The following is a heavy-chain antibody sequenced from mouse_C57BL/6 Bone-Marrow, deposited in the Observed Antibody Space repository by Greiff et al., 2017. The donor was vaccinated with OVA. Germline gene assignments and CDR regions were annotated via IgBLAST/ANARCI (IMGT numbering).Heavy chain of an antibody. CDR3: ARDSLGLDY. V-gene: IGHV7-1*01. D-gene: IGHD4-1*01. J-gene: IGHJ2*01. CDR1: GFTFSDFY. CDR2: SRNKANDYTT. Sequence: EVKVVESGGGLVQSGRSLRLSCATSGFTFSDFYMEWVRQAPGKGLEWIAASRNKANDYTTEYSASVKGRFIVSRDTSQSILYRQMNALRAEDTAIYYCARDSLGLDYWGQGTTLTVSS.